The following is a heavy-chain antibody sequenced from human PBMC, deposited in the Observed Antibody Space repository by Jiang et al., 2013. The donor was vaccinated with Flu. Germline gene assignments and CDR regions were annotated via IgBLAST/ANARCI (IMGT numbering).Heavy chain of an antibody. J-gene: IGHJ5*02. D-gene: IGHD2-15*01. CDR1: GGSISSYY. CDR3: ARRKDTPRGNWFDP. CDR2: IYYSGST. Sequence: GSGLVKPSETLSLTCTVSGGSISSYYWSWIRQPPGKGLEWIGYIYYSGSTNYNPSLKSRVTISVDTSKNQFSLKLSSVTAADTAVYYCARRKDTPRGNWFDPWGQGTLVTVSS. V-gene: IGHV4-59*08.